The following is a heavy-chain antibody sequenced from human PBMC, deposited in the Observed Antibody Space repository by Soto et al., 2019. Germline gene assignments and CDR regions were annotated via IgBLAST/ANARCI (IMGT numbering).Heavy chain of an antibody. CDR1: GYRFPSFG. D-gene: IGHD4-17*01. CDR2: VNPDNHNT. CDR3: ARVRSGDAFDY. V-gene: IGHV1-18*01. J-gene: IGHJ4*02. Sequence: QVQLVQSGPEVKKPGASVKVSCEVSGYRFPSFGINWVRQAPGQGLEWVGWVNPDNHNTNYAQNLQHRVSLTTDTSTNTAFLELRDLTSDDPAVYYCARVRSGDAFDYWGKGTLVTVAS.